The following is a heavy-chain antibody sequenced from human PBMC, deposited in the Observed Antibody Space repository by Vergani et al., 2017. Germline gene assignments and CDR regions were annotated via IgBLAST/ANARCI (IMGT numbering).Heavy chain of an antibody. D-gene: IGHD6-13*01. V-gene: IGHV4-34*01. Sequence: QVQLQQWGAGLLKPSETLSLTCAVYGGSFSGYYWSWIRQPPGKGLEWIGEINHSGSTNYNPSLKSRVTISVDTSKNQFSLKLSSVTAADTAVYCCARGIPGDGAAAGTLGNWFDPWGQGTLVTVSS. J-gene: IGHJ5*02. CDR1: GGSFSGYY. CDR3: ARGIPGDGAAAGTLGNWFDP. CDR2: INHSGST.